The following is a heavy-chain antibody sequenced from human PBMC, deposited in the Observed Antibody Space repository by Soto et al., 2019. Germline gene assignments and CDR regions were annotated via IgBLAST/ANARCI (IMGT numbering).Heavy chain of an antibody. CDR2: ISFDGRNT. CDR1: GFTFNNYG. J-gene: IGHJ4*02. D-gene: IGHD3-22*01. Sequence: GGSLRLSCAASGFTFNNYGMHWVRQAPGKGLEWVIVISFDGRNTYYADSVKGRFTISRDNSKNTAYMELTSLISEDTAVYYCARPKDYDDCLDSWGQGTLVTVSS. V-gene: IGHV3-30*03. CDR3: ARPKDYDDCLDS.